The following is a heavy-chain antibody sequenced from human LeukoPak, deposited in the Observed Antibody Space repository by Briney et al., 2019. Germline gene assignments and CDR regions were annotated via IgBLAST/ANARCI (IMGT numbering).Heavy chain of an antibody. J-gene: IGHJ5*02. CDR1: GGSISSSSYY. CDR2: IYYSGST. D-gene: IGHD3-3*01. Sequence: PSETLSLTCTVSGGSISSSSYYWGWIRQPPGKGLEWIGSIYYSGSTYYNPSLKSRVTISVDTSKNQFSLKLSSVTAADTAVYYCARDLYAPPYYDFWSGYSGDWFDPWGQGTLVTVSS. CDR3: ARDLYAPPYYDFWSGYSGDWFDP. V-gene: IGHV4-39*07.